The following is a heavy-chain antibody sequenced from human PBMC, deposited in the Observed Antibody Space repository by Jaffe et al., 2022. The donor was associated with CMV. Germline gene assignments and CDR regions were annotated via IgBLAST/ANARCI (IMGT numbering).Heavy chain of an antibody. CDR2: ISGYNGNK. D-gene: IGHD6-19*01. V-gene: IGHV1-18*01. CDR1: GYVLTNYD. Sequence: QVQLVQSGAEVKKPGASVKVSCRTSGYVLTNYDINWVRQVPGQGLEWVGWISGYNGNKKSAQKFQGRVSMTTDTSTSTGYMDLRSLRSDDTAVYYCAISKISAWYGGSGPPHVFEIWGQGTMVIVSS. CDR3: AISKISAWYGGSGPPHVFEI. J-gene: IGHJ3*02.